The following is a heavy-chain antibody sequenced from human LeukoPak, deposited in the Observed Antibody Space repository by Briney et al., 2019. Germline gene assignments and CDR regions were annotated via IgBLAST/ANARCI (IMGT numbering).Heavy chain of an antibody. J-gene: IGHJ4*02. V-gene: IGHV1-8*01. Sequence: MNPNSGNTGYAQKSQGRVTMTRNTSISTPYMDLSSLRSEDTAVYYCARRSCSSTSCHYFDYWGQGTLVTVSS. CDR3: ARRSCSSTSCHYFDY. D-gene: IGHD2-2*01. CDR2: MNPNSGNT.